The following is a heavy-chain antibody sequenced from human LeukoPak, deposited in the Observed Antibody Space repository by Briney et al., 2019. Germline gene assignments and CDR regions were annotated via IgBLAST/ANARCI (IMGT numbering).Heavy chain of an antibody. V-gene: IGHV4-59*01. CDR3: ARVFGPGASYFDY. CDR2: IYYSGST. Sequence: SETLSLTCTVSGGSITNYYWSWIRQPPGKGLEWIGYIYYSGSTNYNPSLKSRVTISVDTSKNQFSLKLSSVTAADTAVYYCARVFGPGASYFDYWGQGTLVTVSS. D-gene: IGHD3/OR15-3a*01. CDR1: GGSITNYY. J-gene: IGHJ4*02.